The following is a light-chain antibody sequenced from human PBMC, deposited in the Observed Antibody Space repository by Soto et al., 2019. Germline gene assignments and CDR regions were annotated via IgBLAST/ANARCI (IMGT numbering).Light chain of an antibody. J-gene: IGKJ2*01. V-gene: IGKV1-27*01. CDR2: AAS. CDR1: QGISNY. Sequence: DIQMTQSPSSLSASVGDRVTITCRASQGISNYLAWYQQKPGKVPKLLIYAASTLQSGVPSRFSGRGSGTDFNLTISSLQPEDVAKYYCQKYNSAPQTVGKGNKLDIK. CDR3: QKYNSAPQT.